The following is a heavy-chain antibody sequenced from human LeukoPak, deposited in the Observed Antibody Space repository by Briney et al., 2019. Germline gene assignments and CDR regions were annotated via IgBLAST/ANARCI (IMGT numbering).Heavy chain of an antibody. V-gene: IGHV3-23*01. CDR2: LSGGGDST. J-gene: IGHJ5*02. CDR3: AKERAYCRGGNCYRWFDP. Sequence: PGGSLRLSCEASGFTFNTYAMHWVRQAPGKGLEWVSTLSGGGDSTWYADSVKGRFTISRDNSNNTLYLQMNSLRAEDTAVYYCAKERAYCRGGNCYRWFDPWGQGTLVTVSS. D-gene: IGHD2-15*01. CDR1: GFTFNTYA.